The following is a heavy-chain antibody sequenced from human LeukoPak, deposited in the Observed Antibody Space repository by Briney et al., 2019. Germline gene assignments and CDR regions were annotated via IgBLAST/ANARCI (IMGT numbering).Heavy chain of an antibody. Sequence: GGSLRLSCAASGFTFSSYGMHWVRQAPGKGLEWVAVISYDGSNKYYADSVKGRFTISRDNSKNTLYLQMNSLRAEDTAVYYCARDSNYGSGIYYNPFDWGQGTLVTVSS. J-gene: IGHJ4*02. CDR1: GFTFSSYG. D-gene: IGHD3-10*01. CDR2: ISYDGSNK. V-gene: IGHV3-30*03. CDR3: ARDSNYGSGIYYNPFD.